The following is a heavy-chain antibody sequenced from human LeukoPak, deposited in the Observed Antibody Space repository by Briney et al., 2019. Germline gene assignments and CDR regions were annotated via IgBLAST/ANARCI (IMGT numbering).Heavy chain of an antibody. Sequence: SETLSLTCTVSGGSISIYYWNWIRQPAGKGLEWIGRTYTNENTFFNPSLKSRVTMSVDTSKNQFSLQLTSVTAADAAVYYCARSSDSSGYYGGGIIDYWGQGTLVTVSS. CDR3: ARSSDSSGYYGGGIIDY. CDR2: TYTNENT. V-gene: IGHV4-4*07. J-gene: IGHJ4*02. D-gene: IGHD6-19*01. CDR1: GGSISIYY.